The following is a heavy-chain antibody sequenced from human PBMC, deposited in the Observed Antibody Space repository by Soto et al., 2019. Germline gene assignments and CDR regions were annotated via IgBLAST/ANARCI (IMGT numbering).Heavy chain of an antibody. V-gene: IGHV1-2*04. D-gene: IGHD2-15*01. J-gene: IGHJ4*02. CDR2: INPNRGVT. Sequence: ASVKVSCKASGYTFTDYYVHWVRRAPGQGLEWMGWINPNRGVTNYAQKFQGWVTLTSDTSVSTAYMELKRLKSDDTAVFFCARGLSRWSPFDVWGQGTLVTLSS. CDR3: ARGLSRWSPFDV. CDR1: GYTFTDYY.